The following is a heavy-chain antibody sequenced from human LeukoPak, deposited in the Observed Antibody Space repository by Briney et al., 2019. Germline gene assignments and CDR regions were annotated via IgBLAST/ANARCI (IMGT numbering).Heavy chain of an antibody. V-gene: IGHV4-34*01. CDR1: GGSLSGYY. CDR3: ARSSSSSSWYY. CDR2: INHSGST. J-gene: IGHJ4*02. D-gene: IGHD6-13*01. Sequence: SETLSLTCAVYGGSLSGYYWSWIRQPPGKGLEWIGEINHSGSTNYNPSLKSRVTISVDTSKNQFSLKLSSVTTADTAVYYCARSSSSSSWYYWGQGTLVTVSS.